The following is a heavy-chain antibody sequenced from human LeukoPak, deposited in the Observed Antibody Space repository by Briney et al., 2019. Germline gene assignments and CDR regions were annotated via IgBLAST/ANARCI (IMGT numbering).Heavy chain of an antibody. CDR2: INWNGGST. V-gene: IGHV3-20*04. CDR3: AKDPQPGIAAAGSYY. J-gene: IGHJ4*02. Sequence: GGSLRLSCAASGFTFDDYGMSWVRQAPGKGLEWVSGINWNGGSTGYADSVKGRFTISRDNSKNTLYLQMNSLKAEDTAVYYCAKDPQPGIAAAGSYYWGQGTLVTVSS. CDR1: GFTFDDYG. D-gene: IGHD6-13*01.